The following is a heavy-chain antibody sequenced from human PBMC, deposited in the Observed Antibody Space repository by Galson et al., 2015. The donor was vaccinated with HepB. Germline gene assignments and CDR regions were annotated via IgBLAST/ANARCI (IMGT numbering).Heavy chain of an antibody. CDR2: IYPGDSDT. CDR1: GYNFATYW. J-gene: IGHJ6*02. CDR3: ARHLSMVRGVMRGMHK. V-gene: IGHV5-51*01. Sequence: QSGAEVKKPGESLKISCKGSGYNFATYWIGWVRQMPGKGLEWMGMIYPGDSDTTYSPSFQGQVSISADNPISTAYLQWSSLKASDNTAIYYCARHLSMVRGVMRGMHKRGPGSTVTAS. D-gene: IGHD3-10*01.